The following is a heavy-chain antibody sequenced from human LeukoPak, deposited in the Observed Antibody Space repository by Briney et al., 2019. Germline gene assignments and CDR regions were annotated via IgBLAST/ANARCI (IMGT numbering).Heavy chain of an antibody. CDR3: ARDSRYSGYDSNSFDY. Sequence: PGGSLRLSCAASGFSFSTYSMNWVRQAPGKGLEWVSYITSSSSTIHYADSVKGRFTISRDNAKNSLYLQMNSLRAEDTAVYYCARDSRYSGYDSNSFDYWGQGTLVTVSS. D-gene: IGHD5-12*01. V-gene: IGHV3-48*01. CDR1: GFSFSTYS. J-gene: IGHJ4*02. CDR2: ITSSSSTI.